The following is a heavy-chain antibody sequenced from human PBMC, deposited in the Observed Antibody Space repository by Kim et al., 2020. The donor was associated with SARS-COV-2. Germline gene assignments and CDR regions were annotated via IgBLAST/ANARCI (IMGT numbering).Heavy chain of an antibody. V-gene: IGHV3-66*01. D-gene: IGHD3-22*01. CDR3: ARDMDYDSSGYGY. CDR2: IYTGGYT. J-gene: IGHJ4*02. CDR1: GFNVSRNY. Sequence: GGSLRLSCAASGFNVSRNYMSWVRQAPGKGLEWVSVIYTGGYTYYADSVKGRFTISRDNSKNTLYLQMNSLRAEDTALYYCARDMDYDSSGYGYWGQGTLVTVSS.